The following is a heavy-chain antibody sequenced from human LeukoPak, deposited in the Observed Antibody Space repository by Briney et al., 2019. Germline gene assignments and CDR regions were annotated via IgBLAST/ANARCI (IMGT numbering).Heavy chain of an antibody. Sequence: SVKVSCKASGGTFSSYAISWVRQAPGQGLEWMGGIIPIFGTANYAQKFQGRVTITADESTSTAYMELSSLRSEDTAVYYCASSSLPQWLVDYWGQGTLVTVSS. CDR3: ASSSLPQWLVDY. V-gene: IGHV1-69*13. J-gene: IGHJ4*02. CDR1: GGTFSSYA. D-gene: IGHD6-19*01. CDR2: IIPIFGTA.